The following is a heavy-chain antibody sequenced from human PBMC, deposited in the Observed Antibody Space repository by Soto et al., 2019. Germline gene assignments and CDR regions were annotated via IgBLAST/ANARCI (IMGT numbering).Heavy chain of an antibody. CDR3: ARDADCSSTSCYPDY. CDR2: IIPILGIA. D-gene: IGHD2-2*01. V-gene: IGHV1-69*08. Sequence: QVQLVQSGAAVQKPGSSVQVSCKASGGTFSSYTISWVRQAPGQGLEWMGRIIPILGIANYAQKFQGRVTITADKSTSTAYMELSSLRSEDTAVYYCARDADCSSTSCYPDYWGQGTLVTVSS. J-gene: IGHJ4*02. CDR1: GGTFSSYT.